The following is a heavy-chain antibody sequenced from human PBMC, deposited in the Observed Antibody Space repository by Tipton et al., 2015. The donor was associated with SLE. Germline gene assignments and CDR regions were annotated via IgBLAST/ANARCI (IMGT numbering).Heavy chain of an antibody. CDR1: GGSFRGYY. J-gene: IGHJ6*02. CDR3: AGSSVWHDGLGV. V-gene: IGHV4-34*01. D-gene: IGHD1-1*01. Sequence: GLVKPSETLSLTCAVYGGSFRGYYWSWIRQSLGKVLEWVGEINHIGSTNYNPSLKSRVTISVDTSKNQIYLKLSSVTAADAAVYYCAGSSVWHDGLGVWGRGTSVTVSS. CDR2: INHIGST.